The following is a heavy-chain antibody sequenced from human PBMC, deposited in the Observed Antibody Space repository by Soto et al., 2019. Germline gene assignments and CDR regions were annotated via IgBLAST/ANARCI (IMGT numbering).Heavy chain of an antibody. D-gene: IGHD6-19*01. J-gene: IGHJ3*02. CDR1: GFTVSSNY. CDR3: AREGGSGWRIDAFDX. V-gene: IGHV3-53*01. Sequence: WGSLRLSCAASGFTVSSNYMSWVRQAPGKGLEWVEVIYSGGSTYYADSVKGRFTISRDNSKNTLYLQMNSLIVEDTAVYYCAREGGSGWRIDAFDXWGQGSMVTVS. CDR2: IYSGGST.